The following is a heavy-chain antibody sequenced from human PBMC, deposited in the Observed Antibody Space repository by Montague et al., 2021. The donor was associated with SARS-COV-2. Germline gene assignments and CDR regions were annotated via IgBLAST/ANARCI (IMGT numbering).Heavy chain of an antibody. CDR1: GGSISSSNW. CDR3: ARLGDGVVPSPILGVGPYYSYYYMDV. Sequence: SETLSLTCAVSGGSISSSNWWSWVRQPPGKGLEWIGEIYHSGSTNYNPSLKSRVTISADTSKNQFSLKLTSVAAADTAVYYYARLGDGVVPSPILGVGPYYSYYYMDVWGKGTTVTVSS. CDR2: IYHSGST. J-gene: IGHJ6*03. D-gene: IGHD3-10*01. V-gene: IGHV4-4*02.